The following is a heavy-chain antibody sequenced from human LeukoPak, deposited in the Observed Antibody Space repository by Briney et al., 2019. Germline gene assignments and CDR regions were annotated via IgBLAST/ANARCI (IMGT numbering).Heavy chain of an antibody. CDR2: ISAYNDNT. V-gene: IGHV1-18*01. J-gene: IGHJ4*02. Sequence: ASVNVSCKASGYTFTSYGISWVRQAPGQGLEWMGWISAYNDNTNYAQKLQGRVTMTTDTSTSTAYMELRSLRSDDTAVYYCARGRGVVPTAAVPFDYWGQGTLVTVSS. CDR3: ARGRGVVPTAAVPFDY. CDR1: GYTFTSYG. D-gene: IGHD2-2*01.